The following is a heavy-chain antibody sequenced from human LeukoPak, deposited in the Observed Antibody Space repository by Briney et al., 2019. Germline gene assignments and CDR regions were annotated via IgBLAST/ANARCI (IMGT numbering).Heavy chain of an antibody. Sequence: SETLSLTRTVSGGSISSYYWSWIRQPPGKGLEWVGQIYYSGSTNYNPSLKSRVTISVDTSKNQFSLKLSSVTAADTAVYYCARLRRILPYYFDYWGQGTLVTVSS. V-gene: IGHV4-59*08. CDR3: ARLRRILPYYFDY. J-gene: IGHJ4*02. CDR1: GGSISSYY. D-gene: IGHD4-17*01. CDR2: IYYSGST.